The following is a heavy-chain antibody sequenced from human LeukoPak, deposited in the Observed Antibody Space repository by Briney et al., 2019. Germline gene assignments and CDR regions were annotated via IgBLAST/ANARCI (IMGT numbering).Heavy chain of an antibody. Sequence: ASVKVSCKASGYTVTSHYMHCVRQAPGQGLEWMGIINPSSGGTSYTQKFQGRVTMTRDTSTSTVYVELSSLRSEDSAVYYCARQSTPPGSVNDGPGFDYWGQGSLVTVSS. CDR1: GYTVTSHY. V-gene: IGHV1-46*01. CDR3: ARQSTPPGSVNDGPGFDY. J-gene: IGHJ4*02. CDR2: INPSSGGT. D-gene: IGHD3-10*01.